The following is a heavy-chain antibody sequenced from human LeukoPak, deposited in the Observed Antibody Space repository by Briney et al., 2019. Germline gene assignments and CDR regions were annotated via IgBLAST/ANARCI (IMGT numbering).Heavy chain of an antibody. D-gene: IGHD3-10*01. Sequence: GASVKVSCKASGYTFTNYAMQWVRQAPGQRLEWMGWINAGNGNTKYSQKFQGRVTITRDTSASTAYMELSGLRSEDTAVYYCARGSMVGDSFDYWGQGALLTVSS. V-gene: IGHV1-3*01. J-gene: IGHJ4*02. CDR1: GYTFTNYA. CDR2: INAGNGNT. CDR3: ARGSMVGDSFDY.